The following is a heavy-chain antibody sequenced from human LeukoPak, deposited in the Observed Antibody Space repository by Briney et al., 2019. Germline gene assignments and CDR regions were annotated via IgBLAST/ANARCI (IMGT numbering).Heavy chain of an antibody. J-gene: IGHJ4*02. CDR2: IYSGGST. D-gene: IGHD5-24*01. V-gene: IGHV3-53*05. CDR3: ARPSPPGDGYNPCDY. CDR1: GFTVSSNY. Sequence: GGSLRLSCAASGFTVSSNYMSWVRQAPGKGLEWVSVIYSGGSTYYADSVKGRFTISRDNSKSTVYLQMNSLRPEDTAVYYCARPSPPGDGYNPCDYWGPGALVIVSP.